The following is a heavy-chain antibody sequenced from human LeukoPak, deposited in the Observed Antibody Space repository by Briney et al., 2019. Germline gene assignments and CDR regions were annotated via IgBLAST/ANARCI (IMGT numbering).Heavy chain of an antibody. CDR2: IYYSGST. CDR3: ARDSEYYGSGIDY. Sequence: PSETLSLTCTVSGGSISSYYWSWIRQPPGKGLEWIGYIYYSGSTNYNPSLKSRVTISVDTSKNQFSLKLSSVTAADTAVYYCARDSEYYGSGIDYWGQGTLVTVSS. V-gene: IGHV4-59*01. D-gene: IGHD3-10*01. CDR1: GGSISSYY. J-gene: IGHJ4*02.